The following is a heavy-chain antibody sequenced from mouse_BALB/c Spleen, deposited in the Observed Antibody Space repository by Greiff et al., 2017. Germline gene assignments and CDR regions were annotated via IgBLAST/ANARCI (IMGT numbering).Heavy chain of an antibody. J-gene: IGHJ4*01. D-gene: IGHD1-2*01. CDR3: ARGGILRHYAMDY. CDR1: GYTFTDYA. CDR2: ISTYYGDA. Sequence: QVQLQQSGAELVRPGVSVKISCKGSGYTFTDYAMHWVKQSHAKSLEWIGVISTYYGDASYNQKFKGKATMTVDKSSSTAYMELARLTSEDSAIYYCARGGILRHYAMDYWGQGTSVTVSS. V-gene: IGHV1S137*01.